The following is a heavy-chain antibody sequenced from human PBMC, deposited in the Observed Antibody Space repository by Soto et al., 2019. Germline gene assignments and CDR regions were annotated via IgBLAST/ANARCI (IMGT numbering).Heavy chain of an antibody. CDR2: IDPSDSYT. J-gene: IGHJ6*02. CDR3: AGLAIVLNPDYGMDV. V-gene: IGHV5-10-1*01. Sequence: RGESLKISCKGSGYSFTSYWISWVRQMPGKGLEWMGRIDPSDSYTNYSPSFQGHVTISADKSISTAYLQWSSLKASDTAMYYCAGLAIVLNPDYGMDVWGQGTKATVYS. CDR1: GYSFTSYW. D-gene: IGHD2-8*01.